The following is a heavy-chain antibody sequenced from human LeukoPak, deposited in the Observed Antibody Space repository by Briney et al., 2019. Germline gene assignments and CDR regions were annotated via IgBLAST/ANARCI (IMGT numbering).Heavy chain of an antibody. CDR1: GGSISSSNW. CDR2: IYHSGST. Sequence: SETLSLTCAVSGGSISSSNWWSWVRQPPGKGLEWIGEIYHSGSTNYNPSLKSRVTISVDKSKNQFSLKLSSVTAADTAVYYCARSRTYSSGWYALNNWFDPWGQGTLVTVSS. J-gene: IGHJ5*02. D-gene: IGHD6-19*01. CDR3: ARSRTYSSGWYALNNWFDP. V-gene: IGHV4-4*02.